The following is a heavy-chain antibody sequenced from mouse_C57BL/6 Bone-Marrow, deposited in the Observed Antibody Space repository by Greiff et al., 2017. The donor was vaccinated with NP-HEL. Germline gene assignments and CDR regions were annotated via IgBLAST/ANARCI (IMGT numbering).Heavy chain of an antibody. CDR1: GYTFTRYW. Sequence: QVQLQQSGAELAKPGASVKLSCKASGYTFTRYWMHWVKQRPGQGLEWIGYINPSSGYNKYNQKFKDKATLTADKSSSTAYMQLSRLTYEDSAVYYCAREESSLYDGYYYWYFDVWGTGTTVTVSS. CDR2: INPSSGYN. D-gene: IGHD2-3*01. V-gene: IGHV1-7*01. CDR3: AREESSLYDGYYYWYFDV. J-gene: IGHJ1*03.